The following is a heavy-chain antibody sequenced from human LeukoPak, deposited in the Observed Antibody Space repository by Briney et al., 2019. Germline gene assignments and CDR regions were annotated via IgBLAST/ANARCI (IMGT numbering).Heavy chain of an antibody. CDR1: GFTFNDYA. CDR2: ISWNSRSI. Sequence: GGSLRLSCAISGFTFNDYAMYWVRQAPGKGLEWVSGISWNSRSIAYADSVKGRFTISRDNAKNSLYLQMNSLRAEDMALYYCAKEGSSWSTFDYWGQGTLVTVSS. CDR3: AKEGSSWSTFDY. J-gene: IGHJ4*02. D-gene: IGHD6-13*01. V-gene: IGHV3-9*03.